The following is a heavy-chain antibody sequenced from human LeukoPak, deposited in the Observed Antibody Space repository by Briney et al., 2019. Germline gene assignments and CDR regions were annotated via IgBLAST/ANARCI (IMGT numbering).Heavy chain of an antibody. Sequence: SETLSLTCAVYGGSFSGYYWSWIRQPPGKGLEWIGEINHSGSTNYNPSLESRVTISVDTSKNQFSLKLSSVTAADTAVYYCARLRAVNYYMDVWGKGTTVTISS. J-gene: IGHJ6*03. V-gene: IGHV4-34*01. CDR1: GGSFSGYY. CDR2: INHSGST. CDR3: ARLRAVNYYMDV.